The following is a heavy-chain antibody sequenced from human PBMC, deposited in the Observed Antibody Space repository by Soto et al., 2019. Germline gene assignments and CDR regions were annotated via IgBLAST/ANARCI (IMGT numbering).Heavy chain of an antibody. D-gene: IGHD3-10*01. CDR2: IYYSGST. Sequence: SETLSLTCTVSGGSISSYYWSWIRQPPGKGLEWIGYIYYSGSTNYTPSLKSRVTISVDTSKNQFSLKLSSVTAADTAVYYCARVVYGSGSYGFDYWGQGTLVTVSS. V-gene: IGHV4-59*01. CDR3: ARVVYGSGSYGFDY. CDR1: GGSISSYY. J-gene: IGHJ4*02.